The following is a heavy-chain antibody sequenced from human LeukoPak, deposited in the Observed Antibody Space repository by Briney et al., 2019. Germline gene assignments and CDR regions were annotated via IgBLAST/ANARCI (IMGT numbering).Heavy chain of an antibody. Sequence: PGGSLRLSCAASGFTFSDYYMSWIRQAPGKGLEWVSYISSSGSTIYYADSVKGRFTISRDNAKNPLYLQMNSLRAEDTAVYYCARGDIVVVVAATVFDYWGQGTLVTVSS. CDR1: GFTFSDYY. D-gene: IGHD2-15*01. CDR3: ARGDIVVVVAATVFDY. V-gene: IGHV3-11*01. CDR2: ISSSGSTI. J-gene: IGHJ4*02.